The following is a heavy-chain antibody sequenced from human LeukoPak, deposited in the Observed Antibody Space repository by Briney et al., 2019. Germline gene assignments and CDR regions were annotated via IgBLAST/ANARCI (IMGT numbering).Heavy chain of an antibody. V-gene: IGHV3-15*01. CDR2: IKSKTDGGTT. D-gene: IGHD3-10*01. CDR1: GFTFSNAW. J-gene: IGHJ4*02. CDR3: TTDPSTYYYGSGSYYPVVY. Sequence: GGSLRLSCAASGFTFSNAWMSWVRQAPGKGLEWVGRIKSKTDGGTTDYAAPVKGRFTISRDDSKNTLYLQMNSLKTEDTAVYYCTTDPSTYYYGSGSYYPVVYWGQGTLVIVSS.